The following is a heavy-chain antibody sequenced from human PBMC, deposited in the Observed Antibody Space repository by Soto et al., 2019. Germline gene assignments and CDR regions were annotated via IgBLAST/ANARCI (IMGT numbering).Heavy chain of an antibody. D-gene: IGHD3-16*01. CDR3: ARESLCAKGADQ. Sequence: QVQLVQSGAEVKRPGSSVKVSCESSGDTFNSYVISWVRQAPGQGLEWMGGIIPIIGVTHYAQKFQGRVTISALSSTGTDYMELTNLGLEDTAIYYCARESLCAKGADQWRQGTLVTGSS. J-gene: IGHJ4*02. CDR1: GDTFNSYV. CDR2: IIPIIGVT. V-gene: IGHV1-69*17.